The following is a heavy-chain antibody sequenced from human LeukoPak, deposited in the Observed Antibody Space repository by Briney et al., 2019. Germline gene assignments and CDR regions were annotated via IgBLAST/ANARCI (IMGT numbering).Heavy chain of an antibody. Sequence: GGSLRLSCAASGFTFSSYAMHWVRQAPGKGLEWVAVISYDGSNKYYADSVRGRFTISRDNSKNTLYLQMNSLRAEDTAVYYCARVLAPGYGDYADAFDIWGQGTMVTVSS. CDR3: ARVLAPGYGDYADAFDI. CDR1: GFTFSSYA. V-gene: IGHV3-30-3*01. J-gene: IGHJ3*02. D-gene: IGHD4-17*01. CDR2: ISYDGSNK.